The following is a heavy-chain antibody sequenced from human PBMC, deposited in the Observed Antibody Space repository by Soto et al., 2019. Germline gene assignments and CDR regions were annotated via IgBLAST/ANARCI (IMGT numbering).Heavy chain of an antibody. CDR1: GFTFSSYA. J-gene: IGHJ4*02. D-gene: IGHD6-13*01. CDR2: ISDSGGST. CDR3: AKAWSSSWYYFDY. Sequence: PGGSLRLSCAASGFTFSSYAMSWVRQSPGKGLEWVSTISDSGGSTYSADSVQGRFTISRDNSKSTLYLQMNSLRAEDTAVYYCAKAWSSSWYYFDYWGQGTLVTVSS. V-gene: IGHV3-23*01.